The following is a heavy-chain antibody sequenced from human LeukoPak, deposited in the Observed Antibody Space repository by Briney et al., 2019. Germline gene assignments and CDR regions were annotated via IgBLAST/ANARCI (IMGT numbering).Heavy chain of an antibody. CDR1: GYTFTCYG. Sequence: ASVKVSCKASGYTFTCYGVSWVRQAPGRGLEWMGWINPNSGGTNYAQKFQGRVTMTRDTSISTAYMELSRLRSDDTAVYYCARARGDLYYFDYWGQGTLVTVSS. CDR2: INPNSGGT. D-gene: IGHD3-16*01. CDR3: ARARGDLYYFDY. J-gene: IGHJ4*02. V-gene: IGHV1-2*02.